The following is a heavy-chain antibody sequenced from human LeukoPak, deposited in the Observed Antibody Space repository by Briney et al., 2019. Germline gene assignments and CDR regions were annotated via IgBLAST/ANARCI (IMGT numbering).Heavy chain of an antibody. CDR1: GYTFTGYY. V-gene: IGHV1-2*02. J-gene: IGHJ6*02. CDR2: INPNSGGT. Sequence: ASVKVSCKASGYTFTGYYMHWVRQAPGQGLEWMGWINPNSGGTNYAQKFQGRVTMTRDTSISTAYMELSRLRSDDTAVYYCARGNRIIGAPKPYGMDVWGQGTTVTVSS. CDR3: ARGNRIIGAPKPYGMDV. D-gene: IGHD2-15*01.